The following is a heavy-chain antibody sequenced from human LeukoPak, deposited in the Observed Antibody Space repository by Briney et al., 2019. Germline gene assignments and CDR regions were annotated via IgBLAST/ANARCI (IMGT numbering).Heavy chain of an antibody. J-gene: IGHJ4*02. D-gene: IGHD2/OR15-2a*01. CDR1: GYTFTSYG. CDR3: EFSFNNFDY. CDR2: INPNSGGT. V-gene: IGHV1-2*02. Sequence: GASVKVSCKASGYTFTSYGISWVRQAPGQGLEWMGWINPNSGGTNYAQKFQGRVTMTRDTSISTAYMELSRLRSDDTAVYYCEFSFNNFDYWGQGTLVTVSS.